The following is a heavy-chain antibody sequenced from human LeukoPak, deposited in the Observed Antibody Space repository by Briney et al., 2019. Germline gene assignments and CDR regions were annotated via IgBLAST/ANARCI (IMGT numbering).Heavy chain of an antibody. Sequence: GSLRLSCAASGFTFSSYSMNWVRQAPGKGLQWVSYISTSSSTIYYADSVKGRFAISRDNAKNSLYLQMNSLRAEDTAVYYCAREDYYGSGNWFDPWGQGTLVTVSS. D-gene: IGHD3-10*01. CDR2: ISTSSSTI. J-gene: IGHJ5*02. CDR1: GFTFSSYS. CDR3: AREDYYGSGNWFDP. V-gene: IGHV3-48*01.